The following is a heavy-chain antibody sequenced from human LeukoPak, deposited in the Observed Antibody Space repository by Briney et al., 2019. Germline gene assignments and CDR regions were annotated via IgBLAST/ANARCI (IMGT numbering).Heavy chain of an antibody. CDR3: AKTVGGHYYDSSGYLH. CDR1: GFTFSNYW. V-gene: IGHV3-7*03. J-gene: IGHJ4*02. CDR2: IKQDGSEK. Sequence: GGSLRLSCSASGFTFSNYWRRWVRQAPGKGLEWVANIKQDGSEKYSVNSVKGRFTISRDNAKNSLYLQMNSLSAEDTAVYYCAKTVGGHYYDSSGYLHWGQGTLVTVSS. D-gene: IGHD3-22*01.